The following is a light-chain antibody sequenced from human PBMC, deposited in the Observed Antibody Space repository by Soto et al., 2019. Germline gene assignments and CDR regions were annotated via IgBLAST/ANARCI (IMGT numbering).Light chain of an antibody. CDR1: QSLLQSNGNNQ. J-gene: IGKJ4*01. V-gene: IGKV2-28*01. CDR2: LGS. CDR3: MHVLQTPPT. Sequence: EIVMTQSPLSLPVTPGEPASISCRSSQSLLQSNGNNQLGWVLQKPGQSPQLLMYLGSSRASGVPDRFSGSGSGTDFTLKISRVEPEDVGVYYCMHVLQTPPTCGGGTKVEIK.